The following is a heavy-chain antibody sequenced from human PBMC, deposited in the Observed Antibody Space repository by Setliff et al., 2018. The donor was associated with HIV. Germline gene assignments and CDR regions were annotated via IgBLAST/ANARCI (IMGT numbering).Heavy chain of an antibody. D-gene: IGHD5-12*01. V-gene: IGHV1-69*13. CDR2: IIPIFDTT. J-gene: IGHJ6*03. Sequence: ASVKVSCKASGGTLSGYGISWVRQAPGQGLEWMGGIIPIFDTTNYAQKFQGRVTITADESTSTAYMELSSLRSEDTAVYYCAKGPLYSGYDLDYYCYYMDVWGKGTTVTVSS. CDR1: GGTLSGYG. CDR3: AKGPLYSGYDLDYYCYYMDV.